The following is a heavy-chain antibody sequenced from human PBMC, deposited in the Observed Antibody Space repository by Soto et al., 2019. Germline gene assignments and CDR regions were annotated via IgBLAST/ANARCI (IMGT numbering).Heavy chain of an antibody. D-gene: IGHD1-7*01. CDR2: ISSSSSYI. CDR1: GFTFSSYS. J-gene: IGHJ4*02. V-gene: IGHV3-21*01. CDR3: ARDGGTTVFFDY. Sequence: GGSLRLSCAASGFTFSSYSMNWVRQAPGKGLEWVSSISSSSSYIYYADSVKGRFTISRDNAKNSLYLQMNSLRAEDTAVYYCARDGGTTVFFDYWGQGTLVTVSS.